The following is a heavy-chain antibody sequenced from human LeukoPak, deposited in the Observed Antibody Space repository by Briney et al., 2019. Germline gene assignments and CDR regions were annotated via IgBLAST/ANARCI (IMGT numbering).Heavy chain of an antibody. CDR3: ARDLPIVVVPAAIFDY. V-gene: IGHV1-2*02. CDR1: GGTFTGYY. CDR2: INPNSGGT. Sequence: ASVKVSCKASGGTFTGYYMHWVRQAPGQGLEWMGWINPNSGGTNYAQKFQGRVTMTRDTSISTAYMELSRLRSDDTAVYYCARDLPIVVVPAAIFDYWGQGTLVTVSS. J-gene: IGHJ4*02. D-gene: IGHD2-2*02.